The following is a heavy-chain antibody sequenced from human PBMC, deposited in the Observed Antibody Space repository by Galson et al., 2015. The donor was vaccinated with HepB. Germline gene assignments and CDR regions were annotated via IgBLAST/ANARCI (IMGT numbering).Heavy chain of an antibody. CDR3: ARVRNDGRFDY. V-gene: IGHV3-74*01. D-gene: IGHD1-1*01. J-gene: IGHJ4*02. CDR1: GFTFSSYW. Sequence: SLRLSCAASGFTFSSYWMHWVRQAPGKGLVWVSRINSDGSSTSYADSVKGRFTISRDNAKNTLYPQMNSLRAEDTAVYYCARVRNDGRFDYWGQGTLVTVSS. CDR2: INSDGSST.